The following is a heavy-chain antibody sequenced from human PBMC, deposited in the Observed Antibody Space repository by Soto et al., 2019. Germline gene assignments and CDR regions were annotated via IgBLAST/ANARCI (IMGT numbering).Heavy chain of an antibody. D-gene: IGHD1-26*01. Sequence: RRLSCAASGFTFSSYAMSWVRQAPGKGLEWVSAISGSGGSTYYADSVKGRFTISRDNSKNTLYLQMNSLRAEDTAVYYCAKALYPSRYSGSYFDYWGQGTLVTVS. CDR3: AKALYPSRYSGSYFDY. CDR2: ISGSGGST. CDR1: GFTFSSYA. J-gene: IGHJ4*02. V-gene: IGHV3-23*01.